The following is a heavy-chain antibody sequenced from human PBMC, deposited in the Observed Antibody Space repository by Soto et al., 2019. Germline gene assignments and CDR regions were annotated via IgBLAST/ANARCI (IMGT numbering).Heavy chain of an antibody. CDR3: ARASSGFGFLPLYYYGIDV. V-gene: IGHV3-20*04. J-gene: IGHJ6*02. Sequence: GGSLRLSCAASGFTFDDYGMSWVRQAPGKGLEWVSGINWNGGSTGYADSVKGRFTISRDNAKNSLYLQMNSLRAEDTALYYCARASSGFGFLPLYYYGIDVRDQGTTVTGSS. CDR1: GFTFDDYG. D-gene: IGHD6-19*01. CDR2: INWNGGST.